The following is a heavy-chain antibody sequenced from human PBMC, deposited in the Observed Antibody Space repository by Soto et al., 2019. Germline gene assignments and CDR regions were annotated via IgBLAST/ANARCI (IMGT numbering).Heavy chain of an antibody. V-gene: IGHV4-30-4*01. J-gene: IGHJ4*02. D-gene: IGHD4-17*01. CDR3: ARDRLEDDYHLLDY. CDR2: IYYGGST. CDR1: GFSISSGDYY. Sequence: PSEILSLTCTVSGFSISSGDYYWTWVRQPPGKGLEWIGYIYYGGSTSYTPSLKSRITISVDTSKNQFSLRLNSVTAADTAVYYCARDRLEDDYHLLDYWALGTLVTVSS.